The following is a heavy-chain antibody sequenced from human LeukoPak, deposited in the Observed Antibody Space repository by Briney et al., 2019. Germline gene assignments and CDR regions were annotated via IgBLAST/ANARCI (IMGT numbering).Heavy chain of an antibody. D-gene: IGHD3-22*01. V-gene: IGHV3-23*01. Sequence: PGGSLRLSCAASGFTFSSYGMSWVRQAPGKGLEWVSAISGSGGSTYYADSVKGRFTISRDNYKKTLYLQMNSLRAEDTAVYYCAKDFDSSGYYYEIYFDSWGQGTPVTVSS. CDR2: ISGSGGST. J-gene: IGHJ4*02. CDR3: AKDFDSSGYYYEIYFDS. CDR1: GFTFSSYG.